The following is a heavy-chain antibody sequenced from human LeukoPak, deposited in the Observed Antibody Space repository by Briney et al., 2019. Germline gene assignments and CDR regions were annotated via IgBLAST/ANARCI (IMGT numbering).Heavy chain of an antibody. J-gene: IGHJ4*02. CDR2: IKSKNDGGTA. CDR3: TPVMVEDRGF. V-gene: IGHV3-15*01. CDR1: GFIFNKAW. D-gene: IGHD2-15*01. Sequence: GGSLRLSCAASGFIFNKAWVNWVRQAAGKGPEWVGRIKSKNDGGTADYGSPVKGRFTISRADSKNTLYLQMNSLISDHTAIYYCTPVMVEDRGFWGQGTLVTVSS.